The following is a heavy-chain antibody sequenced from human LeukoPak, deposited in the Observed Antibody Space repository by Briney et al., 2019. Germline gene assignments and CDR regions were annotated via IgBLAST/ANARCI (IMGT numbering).Heavy chain of an antibody. D-gene: IGHD2-2*01. CDR2: ISSSGSYM. J-gene: IGHJ4*02. CDR3: AREWGPAAMAHTLN. V-gene: IGHV3-21*01. CDR1: GFTFSIYT. Sequence: GGSLRLSCVVYGFTFSIYTMYWVRQAQGRGLEWVSSISSSGSYMFYADSVKGRFTISRDNAKNSLYLQMNSLRDEDTAVYYCAREWGPAAMAHTLNWGQGTLVTVSS.